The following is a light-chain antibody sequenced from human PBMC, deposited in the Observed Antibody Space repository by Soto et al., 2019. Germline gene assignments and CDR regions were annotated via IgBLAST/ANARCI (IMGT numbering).Light chain of an antibody. Sequence: QSVLTQPPSVSAAPGQKVTISCSGTSSNIGNNYVSWYQHFPGTAPKLLIYEDNKRPSEIPDRFSGSKSGTSATLGITGLQTGDEADYYCGTWDNSLSIYLFATGTKVTVL. J-gene: IGLJ1*01. V-gene: IGLV1-51*02. CDR2: EDN. CDR3: GTWDNSLSIYL. CDR1: SSNIGNNY.